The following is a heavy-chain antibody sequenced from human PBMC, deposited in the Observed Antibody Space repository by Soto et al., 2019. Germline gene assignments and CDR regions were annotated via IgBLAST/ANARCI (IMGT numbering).Heavy chain of an antibody. CDR2: IIPIFGTA. CDR1: GGTFSSYA. Sequence: QVQLVQSGAEVKKPGSSVKVSCTAPGGTFSSYAISWVRQAPGQGLEWMGGIIPIFGTANYAQKFQGRVTITADESTSTGYMEISSLRSEDTAVYYCARSQGGSSSLDIYYYYYYGMDVWGQGTTVTVSS. J-gene: IGHJ6*02. D-gene: IGHD2-15*01. CDR3: ARSQGGSSSLDIYYYYYYGMDV. V-gene: IGHV1-69*01.